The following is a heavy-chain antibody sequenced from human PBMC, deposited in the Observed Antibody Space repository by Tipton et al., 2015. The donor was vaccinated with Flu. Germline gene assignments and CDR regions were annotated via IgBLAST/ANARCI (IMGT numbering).Heavy chain of an antibody. V-gene: IGHV1-2*06. Sequence: QVQLVQSGTEVKKPGASVKVSCKASGYIFSDYYLHWGRRAPGQGLEWMGRINPNNGDTTYAQKFQGSVTMTRDTFISTAYMELSRLGSDDTAIYYCARCVGGEMCDLNLDDGGQGPLVTVSS. D-gene: IGHD2-21*01. CDR2: INPNNGDT. CDR3: ARCVGGEMCDLNLDD. J-gene: IGHJ4*02. CDR1: GYIFSDYY.